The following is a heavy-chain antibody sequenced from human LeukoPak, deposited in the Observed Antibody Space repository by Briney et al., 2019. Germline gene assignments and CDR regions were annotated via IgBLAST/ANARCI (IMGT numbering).Heavy chain of an antibody. CDR2: ISISGGST. D-gene: IGHD3-3*01. V-gene: IGHV3-23*01. Sequence: GGSLRLSCAASGFAFSRYAMSWVRQAPGKGLEWVSAISISGGSTFYADSVKGRFTISRDNSKNTLYLQMNSLRAEDTAVYYCAKYYDFWSGYSQHYYYMDVWGKGTTVTVSS. CDR1: GFAFSRYA. CDR3: AKYYDFWSGYSQHYYYMDV. J-gene: IGHJ6*03.